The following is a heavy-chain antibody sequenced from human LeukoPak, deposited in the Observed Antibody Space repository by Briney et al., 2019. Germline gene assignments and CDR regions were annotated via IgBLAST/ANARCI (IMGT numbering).Heavy chain of an antibody. Sequence: GGSLRLSCAASGFIISDHYMSWLRQSPGKGLEWNSYVTSSGSSTKYADSVKGRFTISRDNAKNSVAWQMNRLRAEDTAVYYCARERRGSYYAFESWGQGTLVTVSS. CDR2: VTSSGSST. CDR3: ARERRGSYYAFES. V-gene: IGHV3-11*01. J-gene: IGHJ4*02. D-gene: IGHD3-10*01. CDR1: GFIISDHY.